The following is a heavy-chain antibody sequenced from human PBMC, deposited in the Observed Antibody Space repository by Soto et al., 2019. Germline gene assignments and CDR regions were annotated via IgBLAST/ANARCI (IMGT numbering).Heavy chain of an antibody. CDR3: AGNSFYYYGSGSYYTSFPFDP. J-gene: IGHJ5*02. Sequence: GPSVKVSCKASGYTFTSYGISWVRQAPGQGLEWMGWISAYNGNTNYAQKLQGRVTMTTDTSTSTAYMELRSLRSDDTAVYYCAGNSFYYYGSGSYYTSFPFDPWGQGTLVTVSS. CDR1: GYTFTSYG. D-gene: IGHD3-10*01. V-gene: IGHV1-18*01. CDR2: ISAYNGNT.